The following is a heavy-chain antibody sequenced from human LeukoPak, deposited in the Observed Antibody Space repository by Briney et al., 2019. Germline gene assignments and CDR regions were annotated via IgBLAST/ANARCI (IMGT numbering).Heavy chain of an antibody. CDR1: GFTFSSYG. Sequence: PGRSLRLSCAASGFTFSSYGMHWVRQAPGKGLEWVAVIWYDGSNKYYADSVKGRFTISRDNSKNTLYLQMNSLRAEDTAVYYCAKTSLIVGATSETDGAFDIWGQGTMVTVSS. CDR3: AKTSLIVGATSETDGAFDI. V-gene: IGHV3-33*06. CDR2: IWYDGSNK. J-gene: IGHJ3*02. D-gene: IGHD1-26*01.